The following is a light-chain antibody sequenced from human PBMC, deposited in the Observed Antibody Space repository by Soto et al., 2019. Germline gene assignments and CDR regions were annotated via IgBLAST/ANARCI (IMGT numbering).Light chain of an antibody. CDR3: QKYTRAPFT. CDR2: AAS. J-gene: IGKJ3*01. V-gene: IGKV1-27*01. CDR1: QGIATY. Sequence: DIQMTQSPSSLSASVGARVTVTCRARQGIATYLAWYPQKPGQVPKLLIYAASTLQSGVPSRFSGSGSGTDFTLTISSLQPEDVATYFCQKYTRAPFTFGPGTKVDIK.